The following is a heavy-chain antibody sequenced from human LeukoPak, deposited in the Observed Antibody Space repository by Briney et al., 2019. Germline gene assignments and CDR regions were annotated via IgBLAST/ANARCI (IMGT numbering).Heavy chain of an antibody. CDR2: ISSSGSTI. Sequence: LSLTCTVSGGSISSYYWSWIRQAPGKGLEWVSYISSSGSTIYYADSVKGRFTISRDNAKNSLYLQMNSLRAEDTAVYYCARDGLEDWVLRLANYYYGMDVWGQGTTVTVSS. J-gene: IGHJ6*02. CDR1: GGSISSYY. D-gene: IGHD3-3*01. CDR3: ARDGLEDWVLRLANYYYGMDV. V-gene: IGHV3-11*01.